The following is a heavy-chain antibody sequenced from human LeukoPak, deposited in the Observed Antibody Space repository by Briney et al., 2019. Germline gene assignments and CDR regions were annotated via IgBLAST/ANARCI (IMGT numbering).Heavy chain of an antibody. D-gene: IGHD6-19*01. Sequence: SGTLSLTCTVSDGSMSSDTYFWSWIRQPAGKGLQWIGRMSSSGRSDYNPSLKSRVTISIDTSKNQFSMTLSSVTAADTAVYYCAKGAGPPWFDPWGQGTLVTVSS. J-gene: IGHJ5*02. CDR3: AKGAGPPWFDP. V-gene: IGHV4-61*02. CDR1: DGSMSSDTYF. CDR2: MSSSGRS.